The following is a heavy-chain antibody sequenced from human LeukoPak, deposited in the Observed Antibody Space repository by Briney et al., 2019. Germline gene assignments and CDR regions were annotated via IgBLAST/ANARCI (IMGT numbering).Heavy chain of an antibody. CDR3: AKGLRQGDGYWDIDY. V-gene: IGHV3-23*01. Sequence: PGGSLRLSCAASGFTFSIYALSWVRQAPGKGLEWISGIIGAGTTYYADSVKGRFTVSRDQASNTVFLRMNSLRAEDSAVYYCAKGLRQGDGYWDIDYWGQGALVTVSS. CDR2: IIGAGTT. CDR1: GFTFSIYA. J-gene: IGHJ4*02. D-gene: IGHD5-24*01.